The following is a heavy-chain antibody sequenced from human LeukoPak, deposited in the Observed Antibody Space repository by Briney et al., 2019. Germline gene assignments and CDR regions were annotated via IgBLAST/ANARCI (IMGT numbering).Heavy chain of an antibody. D-gene: IGHD3-3*01. V-gene: IGHV4-30-2*01. J-gene: IGHJ4*02. Sequence: SQTLSLTCTVSGGSISSGGYYWGWIRQPPGKGLEWIGYIYHSGSTYYNPSLKSRVTISVDRSKNQFSLKLSSVTAADTAVYYCAREGEYYDFWSGYPTSGFDYWGQGTLVTVSS. CDR3: AREGEYYDFWSGYPTSGFDY. CDR1: GGSISSGGYY. CDR2: IYHSGST.